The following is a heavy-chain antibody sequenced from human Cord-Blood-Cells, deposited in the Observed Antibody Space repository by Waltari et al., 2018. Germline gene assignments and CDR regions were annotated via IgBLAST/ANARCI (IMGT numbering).Heavy chain of an antibody. CDR2: INPDSGGT. D-gene: IGHD2-2*03. J-gene: IGHJ4*02. CDR3: ARDGPGYCSSTSCYSFDY. Sequence: QVQLVQSGADVTKPGASVQVSCKASGYPLTGYYMHCVRQAPGQGLGWMGWINPDSGGTNYAQKVQGRVTMTRDTSISTAYMELSRLRSDDTAVYYCARDGPGYCSSTSCYSFDYWGQGTLVTVSS. CDR1: GYPLTGYY. V-gene: IGHV1-2*02.